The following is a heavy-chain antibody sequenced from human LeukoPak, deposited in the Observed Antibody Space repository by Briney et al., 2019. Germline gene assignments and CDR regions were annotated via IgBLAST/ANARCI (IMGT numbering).Heavy chain of an antibody. CDR3: AREGSSSWYIGIDY. D-gene: IGHD6-13*01. CDR1: GFTFSSYS. V-gene: IGHV3-7*03. Sequence: SGGSLRLSCAASGFTFSSYSMNWVRQAPGKGLEWVANINQDGSAKYYVDSVKGRFTISRDNAKNSLYLQINSLRAEDTAVYYCAREGSSSWYIGIDYWGQGTLVTVFS. CDR2: INQDGSAK. J-gene: IGHJ4*02.